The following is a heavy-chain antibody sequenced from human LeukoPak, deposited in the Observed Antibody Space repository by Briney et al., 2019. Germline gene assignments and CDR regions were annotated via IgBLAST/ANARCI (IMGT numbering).Heavy chain of an antibody. CDR2: ISSSGSTI. D-gene: IGHD3-16*01. V-gene: IGHV3-48*03. J-gene: IGHJ5*02. CDR1: GSTFSSYE. Sequence: GGSLRLSCAASGSTFSSYEMNWVRQAPGKGLEWVSYISSSGSTIYYADSVKGRFTISRDNAKNSLYLQMNSVRAEDTAVYYCARGSDYVAGSYSPNWCYPWGQGTLVTVSS. CDR3: ARGSDYVAGSYSPNWCYP.